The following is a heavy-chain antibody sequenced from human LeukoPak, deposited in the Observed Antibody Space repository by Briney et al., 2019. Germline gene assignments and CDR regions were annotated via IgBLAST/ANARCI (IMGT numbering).Heavy chain of an antibody. D-gene: IGHD4-17*01. CDR1: GFTFSDYY. CDR3: ARNDYGDYGFDY. J-gene: IGHJ4*02. CDR2: ISISGRTI. Sequence: GGSLRLSCAASGFTFSDYYMSWIRQAPGKGLEWISYISISGRTIYYADSVKGRFTISRDNAKKSFYLQMNSLRAEDTAVYYCARNDYGDYGFDYWGQGTLVTVSS. V-gene: IGHV3-11*04.